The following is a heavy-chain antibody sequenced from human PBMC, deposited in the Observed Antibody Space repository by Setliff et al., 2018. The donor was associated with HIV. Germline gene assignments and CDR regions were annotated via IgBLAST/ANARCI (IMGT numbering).Heavy chain of an antibody. Sequence: PSETLSLTCTVSGGSIKSSSYYWGWIRQPPGKGLEWIGSIYYSGNTYYNPSLKSRVTILEDTSRNQFSLRLSSVTAADTAIYYCARVPTSSWYVTTQRTKEYFHHWGRGTLVTVSS. D-gene: IGHD6-13*01. CDR1: GGSIKSSSYY. CDR3: ARVPTSSWYVTTQRTKEYFHH. CDR2: IYYSGNT. J-gene: IGHJ1*01. V-gene: IGHV4-39*07.